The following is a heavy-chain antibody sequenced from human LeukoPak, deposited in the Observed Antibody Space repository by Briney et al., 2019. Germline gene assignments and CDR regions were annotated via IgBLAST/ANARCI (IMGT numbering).Heavy chain of an antibody. CDR1: GFTFSSYA. D-gene: IGHD3-22*01. CDR3: AKDSPNYYDSSGLYYFDY. CDR2: ISGSGGST. V-gene: IGHV3-23*01. Sequence: GGSLRLSCAASGFTFSSYAMSWVRQAPGKGLEWVSAISGSGGSTYYADSVKGRFTISRDNSKNTLYLQMNSLRAEDTAVYYCAKDSPNYYDSSGLYYFDYWGQEPWSPSPQ. J-gene: IGHJ4*01.